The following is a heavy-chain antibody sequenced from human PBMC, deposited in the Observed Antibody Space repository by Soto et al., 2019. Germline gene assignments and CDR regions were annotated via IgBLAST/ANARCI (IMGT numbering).Heavy chain of an antibody. J-gene: IGHJ4*02. CDR1: GFTFSSYA. CDR2: ISYDGSNK. CDR3: ARVIGGDWPPDY. V-gene: IGHV3-30-3*01. D-gene: IGHD2-21*02. Sequence: QVQLVESGGGVVQPGRSLRLSCAASGFTFSSYAMHWVRQAPGKGLEWVAVISYDGSNKYYADSVKGRFTISRDNSKNTLYVQMNSLRAEDTAVYYCARVIGGDWPPDYWGQGTLVTVSS.